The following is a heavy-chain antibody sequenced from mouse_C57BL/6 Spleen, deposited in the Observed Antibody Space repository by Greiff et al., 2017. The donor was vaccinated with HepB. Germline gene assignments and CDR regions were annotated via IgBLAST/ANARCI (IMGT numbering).Heavy chain of an antibody. CDR3: AREDGRSPFDY. J-gene: IGHJ2*01. CDR2: INPSNGGT. D-gene: IGHD1-1*01. CDR1: GYTFTSYW. V-gene: IGHV1-53*01. Sequence: VQLQQPGTELVKPGASVKLSCKASGYTFTSYWMHWVKQRPGQGLEWIGNINPSNGGTNYNEKFKSKATLTVDKASSTAYLQLSSLTSEDSAVYYCAREDGRSPFDYWGQGTTLTVSS.